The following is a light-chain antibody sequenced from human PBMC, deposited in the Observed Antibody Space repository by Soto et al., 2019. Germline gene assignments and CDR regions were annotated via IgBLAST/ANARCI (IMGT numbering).Light chain of an antibody. Sequence: EIVMTQSPATLSVSPGDRATLSCRASQSVRSSLAWYQQNPGQAPRLLIYGASTRATGIPARFSGSGSGTEFTLTISSLQSEDFAVYYCQQYHNWPPITFGQGTRLEIK. J-gene: IGKJ5*01. CDR3: QQYHNWPPIT. CDR1: QSVRSS. CDR2: GAS. V-gene: IGKV3-15*01.